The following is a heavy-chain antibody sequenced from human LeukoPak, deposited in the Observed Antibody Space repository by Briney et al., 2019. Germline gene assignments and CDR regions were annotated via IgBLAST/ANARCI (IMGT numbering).Heavy chain of an antibody. CDR2: ISWNSGSI. J-gene: IGHJ4*02. CDR3: AKGITGTTGGMIDPSGFDY. CDR1: GFTFDDYA. V-gene: IGHV3-9*03. D-gene: IGHD1-7*01. Sequence: GGSLRLSCAASGFTFDDYAMHWVRQAPGKGLEWVSGISWNSGSIGYADSVKGRFTISRDNAKNSLYLQMNSLRAEDMALYYCAKGITGTTGGMIDPSGFDYWGQGTLVTVSS.